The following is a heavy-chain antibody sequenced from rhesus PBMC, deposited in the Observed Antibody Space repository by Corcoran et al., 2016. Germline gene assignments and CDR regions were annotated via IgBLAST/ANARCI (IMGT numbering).Heavy chain of an antibody. V-gene: IGHV4-169*01. J-gene: IGHJ4*01. Sequence: QLQLQESGPGLVKPSATLSVTCAVSGGSISSSYWSWIRPAPGKGLEWIGYNYGSGSSNNYNPSLKSRVTRSVDKSKNQFSLKRSSGTAADTAVYYCVRSYNWNYDFDYWGQGVLVTVAS. CDR3: VRSYNWNYDFDY. CDR1: GGSISSSY. D-gene: IGHD1-26*01. CDR2: NYGSGSSN.